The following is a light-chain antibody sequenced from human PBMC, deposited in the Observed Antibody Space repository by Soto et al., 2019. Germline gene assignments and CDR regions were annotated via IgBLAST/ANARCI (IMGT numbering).Light chain of an antibody. CDR2: DVS. Sequence: QSVLTQPASVSGSPGQSITISCTGTSSDVGAYNYVSWYQQHPGKVPKLMIFDVSNRPSGVSNRFSGSKSGNTASLTISGLQAEDEADYYCSSYTTATTRVFGGGTQLTV. J-gene: IGLJ3*02. V-gene: IGLV2-14*01. CDR1: SSDVGAYNY. CDR3: SSYTTATTRV.